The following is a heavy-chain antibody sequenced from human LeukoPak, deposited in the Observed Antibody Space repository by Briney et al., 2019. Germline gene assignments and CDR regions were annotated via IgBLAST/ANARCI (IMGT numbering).Heavy chain of an antibody. D-gene: IGHD5-18*01. V-gene: IGHV3-9*01. CDR3: AKDIDSSQVRRYYYGMDV. CDR1: GFTFDDYA. Sequence: GGSLRLSCAASGFTFDDYAMHWVRHAPGKGLEWVSGISWNSGSISYADSVKGRFTICRDKAKNSLYLPMNSLRAQDTALYYCAKDIDSSQVRRYYYGMDVWGQGTTVTVSS. J-gene: IGHJ6*02. CDR2: ISWNSGSI.